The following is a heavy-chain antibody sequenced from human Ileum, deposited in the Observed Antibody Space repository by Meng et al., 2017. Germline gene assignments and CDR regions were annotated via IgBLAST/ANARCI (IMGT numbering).Heavy chain of an antibody. CDR2: ISHSGST. J-gene: IGHJ4*02. V-gene: IGHV4-4*02. CDR1: SGSITSDTY. D-gene: IGHD4-23*01. Sequence: QVQLQTSGPGLVKPSGTLSLTWDVSSGSITSDTYWSWVRLPPGKGLEWIGQISHSGSTFYNPSLKSRVTMSVDKSKSQFSLMLTSVTAADTAVYYCARHGGYYQGFWGQGTLVTVSS. CDR3: ARHGGYYQGF.